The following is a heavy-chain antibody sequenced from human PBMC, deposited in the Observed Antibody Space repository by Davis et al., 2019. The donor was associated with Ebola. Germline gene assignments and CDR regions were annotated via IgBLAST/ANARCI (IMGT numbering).Heavy chain of an antibody. Sequence: PPESLSLSCAVYALTNTPYVMRIVCQVSGKGLEWVPAISGSGGSTYYADSVKGRFTISRDNSKNTLYLQMNSLRAEDTAVYYCANLDEGFIAAAGRFDYWDQGTLVTV. CDR3: ANLDEGFIAAAGRFDY. CDR1: ALTNTPYV. CDR2: ISGSGGST. V-gene: IGHV3-23*01. D-gene: IGHD6-13*01. J-gene: IGHJ4*02.